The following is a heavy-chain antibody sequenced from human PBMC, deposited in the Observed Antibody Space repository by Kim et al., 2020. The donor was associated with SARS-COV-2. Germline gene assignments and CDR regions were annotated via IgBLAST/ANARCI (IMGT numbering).Heavy chain of an antibody. CDR1: GFIFSNFA. V-gene: IGHV3-23*01. J-gene: IGHJ1*01. CDR2: IGHTGGDT. CDR3: AKLAYDDNFFA. D-gene: IGHD3-9*01. Sequence: GGSLRLSCAASGFIFSNFAMSWVRQAPGKGLEWVSGIGHTGGDTKYADSVKGRFTISRDNSKSTLHLQMNSLRAEDTAVYYCAKLAYDDNFFAWGQGTLVTVSS.